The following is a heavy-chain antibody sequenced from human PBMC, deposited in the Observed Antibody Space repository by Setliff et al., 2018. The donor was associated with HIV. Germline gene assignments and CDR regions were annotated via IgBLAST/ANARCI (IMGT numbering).Heavy chain of an antibody. CDR2: IYYSGST. V-gene: IGHV4-39*01. CDR1: GGSISSSSYY. D-gene: IGHD2-15*01. CDR3: ATTDCSGADCPQMYDY. Sequence: PSETLSLTCTVSGGSISSSSYYWGWIRQPPGKGLEWIGSIYYSGSTYYNPSLKSRVTISVDTSKNQFSLKVTSVTAADTAVYYCATTDCSGADCPQMYDYWGQGTLVTVSS. J-gene: IGHJ4*02.